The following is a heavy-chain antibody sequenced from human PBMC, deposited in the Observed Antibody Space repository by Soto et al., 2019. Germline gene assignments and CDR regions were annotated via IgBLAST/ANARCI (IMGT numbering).Heavy chain of an antibody. D-gene: IGHD5-12*01. J-gene: IGHJ4*02. CDR1: GGSISSYY. V-gene: IGHV4-59*01. CDR2: IYYSGST. Sequence: SETLSLTCTVSGGSISSYYWSWIRQPPGKGLEWIGYIYYSGSTNYNPSLKSRVTISVDTSKNQFSLKLSSVTAADTAVYYCARDSDGYTDYWGQGTLVTVSS. CDR3: ARDSDGYTDY.